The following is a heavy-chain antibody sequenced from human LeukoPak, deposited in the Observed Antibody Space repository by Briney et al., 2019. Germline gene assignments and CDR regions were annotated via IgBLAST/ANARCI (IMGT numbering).Heavy chain of an antibody. V-gene: IGHV5-51*01. J-gene: IGHJ4*02. CDR3: ARPPSGSTTGNFDY. CDR2: IYPGDSDT. CDR1: GYNFANYW. Sequence: GESPKISCKGSGYNFANYWIGWVRQMPGKGLEWMGIIYPGDSDTRYSPSFQGQVTISADKSISTAYLQWSSLKASDTAMYYCARPPSGSTTGNFDYWGQGTLVTVSS. D-gene: IGHD1-26*01.